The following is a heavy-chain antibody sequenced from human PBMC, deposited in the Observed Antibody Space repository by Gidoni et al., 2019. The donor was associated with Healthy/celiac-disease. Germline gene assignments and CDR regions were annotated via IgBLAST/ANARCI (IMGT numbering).Heavy chain of an antibody. J-gene: IGHJ4*02. CDR3: ARAKVGAKYFDY. CDR1: GFTFSSYA. V-gene: IGHV3-30-3*01. D-gene: IGHD1-26*01. Sequence: QVQLVESGGGVVQPGRSLRLSCAASGFTFSSYAMHWVRQAPAKGLEWVAVISYDGSNKYYADFVKGRFTISRDNSKNTLYLQMNSLRAEDTAVYYCARAKVGAKYFDYWGQGTLVTVSS. CDR2: ISYDGSNK.